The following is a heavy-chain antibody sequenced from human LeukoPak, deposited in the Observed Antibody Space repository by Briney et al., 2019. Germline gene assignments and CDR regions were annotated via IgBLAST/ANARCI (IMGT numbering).Heavy chain of an antibody. CDR3: ARDPGFDY. CDR1: GFTFSSYS. CDR2: ISSSSSYI. Sequence: GGSLRLSCAASGFTFSSYSMNWVRRAPGKGLEWVSSISSSSSYIYYADSVKGRLTISRDNAKNSLYLQMNNLRAEDTAVYYCARDPGFDYWGQGTLVTVSS. J-gene: IGHJ4*02. V-gene: IGHV3-21*01.